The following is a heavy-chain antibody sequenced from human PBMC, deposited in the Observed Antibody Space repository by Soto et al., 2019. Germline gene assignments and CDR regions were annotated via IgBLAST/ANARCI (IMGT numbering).Heavy chain of an antibody. CDR1: GFTFSDYY. J-gene: IGHJ6*01. CDR3: ARDRGGYDRLYYYHGMDV. V-gene: IGHV3-11*06. CDR2: ISSSSGST. D-gene: IGHD5-12*01. Sequence: GGSLRLSCAASGFTFSDYYMSWIRQAPGKGLEYISYISSSSGSTNYADSVKGRFTISRDNAKNSLYLQMSSLRAEDTAVYYCARDRGGYDRLYYYHGMDVWGQGTTVTVSS.